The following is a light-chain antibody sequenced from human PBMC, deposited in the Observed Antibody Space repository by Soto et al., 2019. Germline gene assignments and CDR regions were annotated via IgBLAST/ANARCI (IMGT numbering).Light chain of an antibody. V-gene: IGKV3-15*01. CDR1: HSVSTA. Sequence: EIVMTQSPATQSVSPGERAILSCRASHSVSTALAWYQQKPGQAPRLLIYGASTRATGVPARFSGTGSGTEFTLTISSLQSEDFAVYYCQQYGSSSLFTFGPGTKVDIK. J-gene: IGKJ3*01. CDR3: QQYGSSSLFT. CDR2: GAS.